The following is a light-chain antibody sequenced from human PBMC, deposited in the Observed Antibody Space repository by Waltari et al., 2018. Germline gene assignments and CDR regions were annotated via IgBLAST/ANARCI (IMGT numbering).Light chain of an antibody. CDR1: QSLLYTSDKNNY. Sequence: DIVLTQSPDSLSVSLGERATINCKSSQSLLYTSDKNNYLAWFQHKRGQPPKLLIHWAAAREPWVPDRFSGRGSETDITLTISSLQAEDVAVYYCQQYYTTRLTFGGGTNVEIK. CDR2: WAA. V-gene: IGKV4-1*01. CDR3: QQYYTTRLT. J-gene: IGKJ4*01.